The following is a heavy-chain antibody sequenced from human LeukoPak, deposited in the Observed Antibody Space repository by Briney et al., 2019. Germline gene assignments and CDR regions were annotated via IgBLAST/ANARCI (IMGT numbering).Heavy chain of an antibody. D-gene: IGHD3-16*01. CDR1: DGSFSGYY. V-gene: IGHV4-34*01. CDR2: INHSGST. Sequence: SETLSLTCAVYDGSFSGYYWSWIRQPPGKGLECLGEINHSGSTNYNPSLKSQLTISIDTSKNQFSPRLRSVTAADMAVYYCARGRGRFDYWGQGVLVTVSS. CDR3: ARGRGRFDY. J-gene: IGHJ4*02.